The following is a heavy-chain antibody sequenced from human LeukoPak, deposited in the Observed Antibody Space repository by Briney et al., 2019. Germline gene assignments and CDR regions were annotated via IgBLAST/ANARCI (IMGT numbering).Heavy chain of an antibody. D-gene: IGHD6-13*01. J-gene: IGHJ4*02. CDR3: ARDFGGIAAAGTFDY. CDR2: IWYDGSNK. V-gene: IGHV3-33*01. Sequence: GGSLRLSCAASGFTFSSYGMHWVRQAPGEGLEWVAVIWYDGSNKYYADSVKGRFTISRDNSKNTLYLQMNSLRAEDTAVYYCARDFGGIAAAGTFDYWGQGTLVTVSS. CDR1: GFTFSSYG.